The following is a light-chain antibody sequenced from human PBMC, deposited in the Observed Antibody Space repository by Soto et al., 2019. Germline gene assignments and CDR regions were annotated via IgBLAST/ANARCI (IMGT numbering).Light chain of an antibody. J-gene: IGKJ5*01. CDR2: DTS. Sequence: EILLTQSPATLSLSPGERATLSCRASQSVSSNLAWYHQKPGQAPRLLIYDTSNRATAVPARFSGSGSGTDFTLTISSLEPEDFAVYYCQQRYNWPPITFGQGTRLEIK. CDR3: QQRYNWPPIT. CDR1: QSVSSN. V-gene: IGKV3-11*01.